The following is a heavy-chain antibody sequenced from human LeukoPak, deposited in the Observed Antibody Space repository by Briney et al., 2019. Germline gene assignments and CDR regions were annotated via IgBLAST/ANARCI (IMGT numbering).Heavy chain of an antibody. CDR1: GFTFSTYS. J-gene: IGHJ4*02. V-gene: IGHV3-48*02. D-gene: IGHD3-10*01. CDR2: ITSSGNTI. Sequence: GGSLRLSCAASGFTFSTYSMNYVRPAPGEGLECGSYITSSGNTIYYAHSVKGRFTISRDNAKNSLYLQMNSQRDEDTAVYYCARRSEMVRVASWAFDYWGQGTLVTV. CDR3: ARRSEMVRVASWAFDY.